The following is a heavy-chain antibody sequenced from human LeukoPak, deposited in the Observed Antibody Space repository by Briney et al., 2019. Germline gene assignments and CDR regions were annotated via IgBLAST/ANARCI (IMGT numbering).Heavy chain of an antibody. CDR1: GYTFTGYY. CDR3: ARAESHCSSTSCPYYFDY. CDR2: INPNSGGT. V-gene: IGHV1-2*02. Sequence: ASVKVSCKASGYTFTGYYMHWVRQAPGQGLEWMGWINPNSGGTNYAQKFQGGVTMTRDTSISTAYMELSRLRSDDTAVYYCARAESHCSSTSCPYYFDYWGQGTLVTVSS. J-gene: IGHJ4*02. D-gene: IGHD2-2*01.